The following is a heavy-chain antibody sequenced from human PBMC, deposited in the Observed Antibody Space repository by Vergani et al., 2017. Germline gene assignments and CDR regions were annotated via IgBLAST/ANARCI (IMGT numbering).Heavy chain of an antibody. CDR3: ARVPGAYCGGDCYVDY. V-gene: IGHV4-39*07. CDR2: IYYSGST. CDR1: GGSISSSSYY. D-gene: IGHD2-21*02. J-gene: IGHJ4*02. Sequence: QLQLQESGPGLVKPSETLSLTCTVSGGSISSSSYYWGWIRQPPGKGLEWIGSIYYSGSTYYNPSLKSRVTISVDTSQNQFSLKLSSVTAAATDVYYCARVPGAYCGGDCYVDYWGQGTLVTVSS.